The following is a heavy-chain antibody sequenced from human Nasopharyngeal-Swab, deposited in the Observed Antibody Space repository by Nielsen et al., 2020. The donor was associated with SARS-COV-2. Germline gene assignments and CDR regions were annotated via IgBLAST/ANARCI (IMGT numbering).Heavy chain of an antibody. CDR3: AKDLAKTVASATPYYYGMDV. D-gene: IGHD5-12*01. V-gene: IGHV3-30*18. Sequence: VRQAPGKGLEWVSVISYDGNNKYYADSVKGRFTIPRDTSKNTLYLQMDSLRAEDTAMYYCAKDLAKTVASATPYYYGMDVWGQGTTVTVSS. J-gene: IGHJ6*02. CDR2: ISYDGNNK.